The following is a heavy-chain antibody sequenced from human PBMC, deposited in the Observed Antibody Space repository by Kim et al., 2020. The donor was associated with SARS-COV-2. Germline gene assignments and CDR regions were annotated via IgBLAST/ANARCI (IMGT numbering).Heavy chain of an antibody. CDR2: IITIPGNA. CDR3: ARAPAYVFWMGILFDRYFD. CDR1: GGTFSSYA. D-gene: IGHD3-3*01. V-gene: IGHV1-69*04. Sequence: SVKVSCKASGGTFSSYAISWVRQAPGQGLEWMGRIITIPGNANYAQKFPGRVTFTVDKSMSTAYMELSSLRSEDTAVYYCARAPAYVFWMGILFDRYFD. J-gene: IGHJ2*01.